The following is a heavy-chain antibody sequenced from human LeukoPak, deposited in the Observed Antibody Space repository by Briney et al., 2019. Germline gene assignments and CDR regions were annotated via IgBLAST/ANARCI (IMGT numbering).Heavy chain of an antibody. D-gene: IGHD3-10*01. Sequence: ASVKVSCKASGNQFISYTMSWVRQAPGQGLEWMGWINTKTANPTYAQDFTGRFVFSLDTSVSTAYLQISGLKAGDTAVYYCARVAGFGERGMDVWGQGTTVTVSS. J-gene: IGHJ6*02. CDR2: INTKTANP. V-gene: IGHV7-4-1*02. CDR1: GNQFISYT. CDR3: ARVAGFGERGMDV.